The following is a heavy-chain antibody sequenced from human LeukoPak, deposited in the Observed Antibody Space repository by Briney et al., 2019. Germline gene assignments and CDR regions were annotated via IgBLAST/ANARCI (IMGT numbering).Heavy chain of an antibody. CDR2: IGATDDST. J-gene: IGHJ3*02. Sequence: GGSLRLSCAVSGFNFNNYGVSWVRQAPGKGPEWVSAIGATDDSTYYADSVKGRFTISRDNSKNTLYLQMNSLRPEDTALYYCAKEGDYYGSGSHRDAFDMWGQGTMVTVSS. CDR1: GFNFNNYG. D-gene: IGHD3-10*01. V-gene: IGHV3-23*01. CDR3: AKEGDYYGSGSHRDAFDM.